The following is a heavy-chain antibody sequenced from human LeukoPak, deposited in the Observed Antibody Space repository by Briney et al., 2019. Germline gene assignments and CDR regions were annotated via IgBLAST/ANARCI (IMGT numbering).Heavy chain of an antibody. Sequence: PGGSLRLSCAASGFRFTSYWMSWVRQAPGKGLEWVANIKTDGSEKYYVDSVKGRFTVSRDNAVNSLFLRMDSLRVEDTGVYYCARDINPKYNNGDPWGQGTLVTVSS. CDR2: IKTDGSEK. J-gene: IGHJ5*02. D-gene: IGHD1-1*01. V-gene: IGHV3-7*01. CDR3: ARDINPKYNNGDP. CDR1: GFRFTSYW.